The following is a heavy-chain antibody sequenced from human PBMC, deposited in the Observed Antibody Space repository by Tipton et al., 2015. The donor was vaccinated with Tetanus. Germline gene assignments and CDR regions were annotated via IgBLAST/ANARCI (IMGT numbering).Heavy chain of an antibody. CDR1: GASVRSGDY. J-gene: IGHJ2*01. Sequence: GLVKPSGTLSVTCSVSGASVRSGDYQWNWIRQPPGKGLEWVSSIDMSGTYIYYADSMEGRFTISRDNAKNSLFLQLNSLRVEDTALYYCARGQTGQQRQDRFHLWGRGTLVTVSA. V-gene: IGHV3-21*01. D-gene: IGHD1-1*01. CDR2: IDMSGTYI. CDR3: ARGQTGQQRQDRFHL.